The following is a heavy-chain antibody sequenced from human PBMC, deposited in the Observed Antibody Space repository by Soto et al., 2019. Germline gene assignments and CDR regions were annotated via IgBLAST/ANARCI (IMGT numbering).Heavy chain of an antibody. Sequence: GGSLRLSCAVSGFTFNYYYMSWIRQAPGKGLEWISYISGGGSTTYHADSVRGRFTISRDNAKNSLFLQMNSLRAEDTAVYYCAREVRTSGWFRRLDSWGQGILVTVSS. CDR3: AREVRTSGWFRRLDS. D-gene: IGHD6-19*01. CDR1: GFTFNYYY. CDR2: ISGGGSTT. J-gene: IGHJ4*02. V-gene: IGHV3-11*01.